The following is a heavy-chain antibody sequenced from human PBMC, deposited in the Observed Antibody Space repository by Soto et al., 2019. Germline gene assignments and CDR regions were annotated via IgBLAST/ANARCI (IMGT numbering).Heavy chain of an antibody. CDR3: ASPYYGSGSYYYYYGMDV. D-gene: IGHD3-10*01. CDR2: IYYSGST. J-gene: IGHJ6*02. CDR1: GGSISSSSYY. V-gene: IGHV4-39*01. Sequence: SQTLSLTCTVSGGSISSSSYYWGWIRQPPGKGLEWIGSIYYSGSTYYNPSLKSRVTISVDTSKNQFSLKLSPVTAADTAVYYCASPYYGSGSYYYYYGMDVWGQGTTVTVSS.